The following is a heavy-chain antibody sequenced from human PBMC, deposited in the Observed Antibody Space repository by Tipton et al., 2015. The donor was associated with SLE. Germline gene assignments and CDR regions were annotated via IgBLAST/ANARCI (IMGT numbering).Heavy chain of an antibody. CDR1: GYSISSGYY. CDR2: IYHTGST. D-gene: IGHD6-19*01. Sequence: TLSLTCTVSGYSISSGYYWGWIRQPPGKGLEWIGSIYHTGSTYYNPSLKSRVTISVDTSKNQFSLKLSSVTAADTAVYYCARFDPVIAVAGTDWFDPWGQGTLVTVSS. CDR3: ARFDPVIAVAGTDWFDP. V-gene: IGHV4-38-2*02. J-gene: IGHJ5*02.